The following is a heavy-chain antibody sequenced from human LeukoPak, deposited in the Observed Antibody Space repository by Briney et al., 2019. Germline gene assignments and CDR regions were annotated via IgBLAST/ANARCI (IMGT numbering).Heavy chain of an antibody. CDR1: GFTFSSYA. CDR3: ARDQGVREAVALEAFDI. J-gene: IGHJ3*02. CDR2: ISYDGSNK. D-gene: IGHD6-19*01. Sequence: GGSLRLSCAASGFTFSSYAMHWVRQAPGKGLEWVAVISYDGSNKYYADSVKGRFTISRDNSKNTLYLQMNSLRAEDTAVYYCARDQGVREAVALEAFDIWGQGTMVTVSS. V-gene: IGHV3-30-3*01.